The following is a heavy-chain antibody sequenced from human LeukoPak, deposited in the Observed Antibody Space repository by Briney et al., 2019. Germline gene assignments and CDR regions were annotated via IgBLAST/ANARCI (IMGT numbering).Heavy chain of an antibody. V-gene: IGHV3-23*01. Sequence: GESLRLSCAAYGCNFSSYARSWVRQAPGKGLERVSAITGSGGSTYYADSVKGRFTISRDNSKNTLYLQMNSLRAEDTAVYYCAKSLVVPAAIYGYYYYGMDVWGQGTTVTVSS. CDR2: ITGSGGST. D-gene: IGHD2-2*01. J-gene: IGHJ6*02. CDR1: GCNFSSYA. CDR3: AKSLVVPAAIYGYYYYGMDV.